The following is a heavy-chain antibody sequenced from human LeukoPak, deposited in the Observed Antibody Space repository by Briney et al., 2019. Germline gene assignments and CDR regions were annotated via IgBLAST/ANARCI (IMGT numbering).Heavy chain of an antibody. Sequence: GGSLRLSCAASGFTFSSYGMNWVRQAPGKGLEWVAVISYDGTNKFYVDSLRGRFTISRDNSKNTLYLQMNSLRAEDTAAYYCAKDGYYGSGTYPDYWGQGTLVTVSS. J-gene: IGHJ4*02. CDR1: GFTFSSYG. D-gene: IGHD3-10*01. V-gene: IGHV3-30*18. CDR3: AKDGYYGSGTYPDY. CDR2: ISYDGTNK.